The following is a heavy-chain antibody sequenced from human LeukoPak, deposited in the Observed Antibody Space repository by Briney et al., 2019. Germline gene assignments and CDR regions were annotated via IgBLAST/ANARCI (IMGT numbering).Heavy chain of an antibody. D-gene: IGHD1-26*01. Sequence: PGGSLRLSCAASGFTFSSYWMHWVRQAPGKGLEWVAFIPYDGSDKYYADSVKGRFTISRDNSKNTLYLQMNSLRAEDTAVYYCAKDEYSGSYLTTLFDYWGQGTLVTVSS. V-gene: IGHV3-30*02. CDR1: GFTFSSYW. CDR2: IPYDGSDK. J-gene: IGHJ4*02. CDR3: AKDEYSGSYLTTLFDY.